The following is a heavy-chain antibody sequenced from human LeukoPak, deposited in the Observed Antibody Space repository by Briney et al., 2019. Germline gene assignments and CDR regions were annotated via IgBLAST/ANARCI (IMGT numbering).Heavy chain of an antibody. J-gene: IGHJ5*02. D-gene: IGHD1-26*01. CDR1: GFTLDDYA. CDR3: AKGVRSGTYYNCFDP. V-gene: IGHV3-43*02. Sequence: GGSLRLSCVASGFTLDDYALHWVRQAPGKGLEWISLISGDGDNTYYADSVKGRFTISRDNSKNSLYLQMSSMRAEDTALYYCAKGVRSGTYYNCFDPWGQGTLVTVSS. CDR2: ISGDGDNT.